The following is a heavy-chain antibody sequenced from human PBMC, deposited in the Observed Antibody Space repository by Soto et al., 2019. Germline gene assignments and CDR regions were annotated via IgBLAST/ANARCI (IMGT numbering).Heavy chain of an antibody. CDR2: IYYSGST. CDR1: GGSISSYY. CDR3: ARGQYYYGSGKYYDYGMDV. J-gene: IGHJ6*02. V-gene: IGHV4-59*01. D-gene: IGHD3-10*01. Sequence: SETLSLTCTVSGGSISSYYWSWVRQPPGKGLEWIGYIYYSGSTNYNLSLKSRVTISLDTSKNQFSLKLSSVTAADTAVYYCARGQYYYGSGKYYDYGMDVWGQGTTVTVSS.